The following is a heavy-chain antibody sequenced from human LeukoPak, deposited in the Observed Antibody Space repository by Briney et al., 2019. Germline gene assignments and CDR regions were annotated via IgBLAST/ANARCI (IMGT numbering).Heavy chain of an antibody. D-gene: IGHD2-2*01. V-gene: IGHV3-23*01. Sequence: GGSLRLSCAASGFTFSSYAISWVRQAPGKGLEWVSAISGSGGSTYYADSVKGRFTISRDNSKNTLYLQMNSLRAEDTAVYYCAKDKVVPAASSYFDYWGQGTLVTVSS. CDR3: AKDKVVPAASSYFDY. CDR2: ISGSGGST. J-gene: IGHJ4*02. CDR1: GFTFSSYA.